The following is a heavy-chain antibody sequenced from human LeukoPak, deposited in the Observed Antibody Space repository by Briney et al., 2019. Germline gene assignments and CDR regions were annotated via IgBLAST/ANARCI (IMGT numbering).Heavy chain of an antibody. CDR1: GGTFISYA. V-gene: IGHV1-69*13. Sequence: GASVKVSCKASGGTFISYAISWVRQAPGQGLEWMGGIIPIFGTANYAQKFQGRVTITADESTSTAYMELSSLRSEDTAVYYCARGPYDSSGLHFDYWGQGTLVTVSS. D-gene: IGHD3-22*01. J-gene: IGHJ4*02. CDR2: IIPIFGTA. CDR3: ARGPYDSSGLHFDY.